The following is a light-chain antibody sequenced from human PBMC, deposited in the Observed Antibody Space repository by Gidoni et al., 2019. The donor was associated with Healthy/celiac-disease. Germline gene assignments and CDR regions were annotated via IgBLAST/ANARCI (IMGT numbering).Light chain of an antibody. CDR3: QQYYSTPRT. J-gene: IGKJ1*01. V-gene: IGKV1-NL1*01. CDR2: AAS. CDR1: QGISNS. Sequence: DIQMTQSPSSLSAYVGDRVTNTCRASQGISNSLAWYQQKPGKAPKLLLYAASRLESGVPSRFSGSGSGTDYTLTSSSLQPEDFATYYCQQYYSTPRTFGQGTKVEIK.